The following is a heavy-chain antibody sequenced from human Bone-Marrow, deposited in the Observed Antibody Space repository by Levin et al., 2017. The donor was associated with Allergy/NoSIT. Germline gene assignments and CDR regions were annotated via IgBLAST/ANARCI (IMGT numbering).Heavy chain of an antibody. J-gene: IGHJ5*01. CDR2: VYYTGTI. CDR3: VRGVAS. V-gene: IGHV4-38-2*02. Sequence: PSETLSLTCTVSGYSITTDSHWGWIRQPPGGGLEWIGNVYYTGTIKYNPSLKSRVTISVDTSNNQFSLRLNSVTAADTAVYYCVRGVASWGQGTLVTVSS. CDR1: GYSITTDSH.